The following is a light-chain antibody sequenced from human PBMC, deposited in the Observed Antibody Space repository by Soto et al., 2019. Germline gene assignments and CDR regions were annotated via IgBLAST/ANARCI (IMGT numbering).Light chain of an antibody. Sequence: QSALTQPASVSGSPGQSITISCTGTSSDVGTYNLVSWYQQHPGKAPKLMIYEGSKRPSGLSNRFSGSKSGNTHSLTISGLQAEDEADYYCCSYAGSTTLVFGGGTQLPVL. CDR2: EGS. V-gene: IGLV2-23*01. CDR1: SSDVGTYNL. J-gene: IGLJ2*01. CDR3: CSYAGSTTLV.